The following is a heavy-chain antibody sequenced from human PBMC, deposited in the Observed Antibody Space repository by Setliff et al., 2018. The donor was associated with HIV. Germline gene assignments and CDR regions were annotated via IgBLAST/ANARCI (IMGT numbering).Heavy chain of an antibody. CDR2: ISANNGSS. V-gene: IGHV1-18*01. Sequence: ASVKVSCKASGGTFNSYAINWVRQAPGQGLEWMGWISANNGSSYFAQKLQDRVTMTSDTSTSTAYMELRSLRSDDTAVYYCARVRERVTIFGVVRDFDSWGQGTLVTVSS. D-gene: IGHD3-3*01. CDR1: GGTFNSYA. J-gene: IGHJ4*02. CDR3: ARVRERVTIFGVVRDFDS.